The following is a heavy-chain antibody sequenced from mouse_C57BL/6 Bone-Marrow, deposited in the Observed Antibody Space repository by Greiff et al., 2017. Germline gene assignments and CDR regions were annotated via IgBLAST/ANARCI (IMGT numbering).Heavy chain of an antibody. CDR2: IYPSDSET. CDR3: ASGTIPYYFDY. D-gene: IGHD2-12*01. CDR1: GYTFTSYW. Sequence: QVQLQQPGAELVRPGSSVKLSCKASGYTFTSYWMDWVKQRPGQGLEWIGNIYPSDSETHYNQKFKDKATLTVDKSSSTAYMQLSRLTSEDSAVYYCASGTIPYYFDYWGQGTTLTVSS. J-gene: IGHJ2*01. V-gene: IGHV1-61*01.